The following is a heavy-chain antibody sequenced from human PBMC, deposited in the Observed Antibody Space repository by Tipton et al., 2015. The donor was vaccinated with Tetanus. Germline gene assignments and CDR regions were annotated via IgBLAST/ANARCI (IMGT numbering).Heavy chain of an antibody. V-gene: IGHV4-39*01. CDR3: AGTAHNWFDP. Sequence: TLSLTCTVSRGSINSGTFYWDWIRQPPGKGLEWIGNIYYNGNTLENPSLKGRVTLSLDKSKNQFSLNLTSVTAADTAVYYCAGTAHNWFDPWGQGILVTVSS. CDR1: RGSINSGTFY. J-gene: IGHJ5*02. D-gene: IGHD2-21*02. CDR2: IYYNGNT.